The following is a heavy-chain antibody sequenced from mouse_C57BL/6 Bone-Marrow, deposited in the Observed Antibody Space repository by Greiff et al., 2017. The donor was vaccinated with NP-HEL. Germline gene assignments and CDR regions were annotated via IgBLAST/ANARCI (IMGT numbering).Heavy chain of an antibody. CDR2: INPDSSTI. V-gene: IGHV4-1*01. J-gene: IGHJ3*01. Sequence: EVKLLESGGGLVQPGGSLKLSCAASGIDFSRYWMSWVRRAPGKGLEWIGEINPDSSTINYAPSLKDKFIISRDNAKNTLYLQMSKVRSEDTALYYCARLDSSGFTAFWFAYWGQGTLVTVSA. CDR1: GIDFSRYW. CDR3: ARLDSSGFTAFWFAY. D-gene: IGHD3-2*02.